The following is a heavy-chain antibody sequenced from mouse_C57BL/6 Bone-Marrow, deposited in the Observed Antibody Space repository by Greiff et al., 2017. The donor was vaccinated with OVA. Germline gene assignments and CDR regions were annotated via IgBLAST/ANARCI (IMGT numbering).Heavy chain of an antibody. Sequence: EVQLQQSGPVLVKPGASVKMSCKASGYTFTDYYMNWVKQSHGKSLEWIGVINPYNGGTSYNQKFKGKATLTVDKSSSTAYMERNSLTSEDSAVYYCARDDYDVGDNWGQGTTLTVSS. V-gene: IGHV1-19*01. D-gene: IGHD2-4*01. J-gene: IGHJ2*01. CDR3: ARDDYDVGDN. CDR2: INPYNGGT. CDR1: GYTFTDYY.